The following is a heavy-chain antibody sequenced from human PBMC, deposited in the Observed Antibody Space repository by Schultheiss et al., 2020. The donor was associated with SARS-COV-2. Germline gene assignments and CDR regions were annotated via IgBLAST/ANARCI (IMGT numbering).Heavy chain of an antibody. Sequence: GGSLRLSCAVSGFTVSINYMSWVRQAPGKGLEWVSVIYSGGSTYYADSVKGRFTISRDNSKNTLYLQMNGLRAEDTAVYYCARDTWRTTAMVIPDYWGQGTLVTVSS. D-gene: IGHD5-18*01. V-gene: IGHV3-66*01. J-gene: IGHJ4*02. CDR1: GFTVSINY. CDR2: IYSGGST. CDR3: ARDTWRTTAMVIPDY.